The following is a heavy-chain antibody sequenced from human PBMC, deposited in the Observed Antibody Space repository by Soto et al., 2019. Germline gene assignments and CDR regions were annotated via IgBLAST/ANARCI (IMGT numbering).Heavy chain of an antibody. CDR3: ARSGTAPPEADYYGMDV. Sequence: ASVKVSCKASGYTFTSYYMHWVRQAPGQGLEWMGIINPSGGSTSYAQKFQGRVTMTRDTSTSTVYMELSSLRSEDTAVYYCARSGTAPPEADYYGMDVWGQGTTVTVSS. CDR1: GYTFTSYY. CDR2: INPSGGST. D-gene: IGHD1-7*01. V-gene: IGHV1-46*01. J-gene: IGHJ6*02.